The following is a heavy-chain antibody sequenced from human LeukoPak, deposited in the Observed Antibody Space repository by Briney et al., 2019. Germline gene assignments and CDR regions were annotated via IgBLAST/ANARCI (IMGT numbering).Heavy chain of an antibody. CDR3: ARDCSSTSCYEY. D-gene: IGHD2-2*01. V-gene: IGHV3-23*01. Sequence: GGSLRLSCAASGFTFSSYAMSWVRQAPGKGLEWVSAISGSGGSTYYADSVKGRFTISRDNSKNTLYLQMNSLRAEDTAVYYCARDCSSTSCYEYWGQGTLVTVSS. J-gene: IGHJ4*02. CDR2: ISGSGGST. CDR1: GFTFSSYA.